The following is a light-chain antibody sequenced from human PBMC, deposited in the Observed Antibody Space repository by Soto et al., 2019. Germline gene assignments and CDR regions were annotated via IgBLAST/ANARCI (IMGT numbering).Light chain of an antibody. CDR3: SSYTSSSTWL. CDR1: SSDVGGYNY. V-gene: IGLV2-14*01. J-gene: IGLJ3*02. CDR2: DVS. Sequence: QSALTQPTSVSGSPGQSITISCAGTSSDVGGYNYVSWYQQHPGKAPKLMIYDVSNRPSGVSNRFSGSESGNTASLTISGLQAEDEADYYCSSYTSSSTWLFGGGTKLTVL.